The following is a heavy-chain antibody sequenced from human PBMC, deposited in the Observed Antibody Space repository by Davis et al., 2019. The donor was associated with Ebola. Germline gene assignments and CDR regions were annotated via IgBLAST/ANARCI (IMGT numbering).Heavy chain of an antibody. CDR2: IWYDGTNK. CDR1: GFTFSRYG. J-gene: IGHJ4*02. Sequence: GESLKISCAASGFTFSRYGMHWVRQAPGKGLEWVAVIWYDGTNKYYADSVKGRFTISRDNAKNSLYLQMNSLRAEDTALYYCARSVDTAMASLDYWGQGTLVTVSS. CDR3: ARSVDTAMASLDY. D-gene: IGHD5-18*01. V-gene: IGHV3-33*03.